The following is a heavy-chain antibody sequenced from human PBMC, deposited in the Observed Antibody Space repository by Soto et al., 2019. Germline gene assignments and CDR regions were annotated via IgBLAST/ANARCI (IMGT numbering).Heavy chain of an antibody. CDR1: GGTFSSYT. CDR2: IIPILGIA. Sequence: GASVKVSCKASGGTFSSYTISWVRQAPRQGLEWMGRIIPILGIANYAQKFQGRVTIIADKSTSTAYMELSSLRSEDTAVYYCARYADGIVDDAFDIWGQGTMVTVSS. D-gene: IGHD2-2*01. J-gene: IGHJ3*02. CDR3: ARYADGIVDDAFDI. V-gene: IGHV1-69*02.